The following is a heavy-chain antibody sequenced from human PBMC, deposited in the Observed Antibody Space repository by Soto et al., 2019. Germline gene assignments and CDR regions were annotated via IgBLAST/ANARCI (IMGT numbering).Heavy chain of an antibody. CDR3: ARLRGAYTVTTHWHFDL. Sequence: QLQLQESGPGLVKPSETLSLTCTVSGGSIGSSGYYWGWIRQPPGRGLEWIATIYYSGSTYYNPSLKSRVTISVDTSKNQFSQKLSSGTAADTAVYYCARLRGAYTVTTHWHFDLWGRGTLVTVSS. CDR1: GGSIGSSGYY. V-gene: IGHV4-39*01. CDR2: IYYSGST. D-gene: IGHD4-17*01. J-gene: IGHJ2*01.